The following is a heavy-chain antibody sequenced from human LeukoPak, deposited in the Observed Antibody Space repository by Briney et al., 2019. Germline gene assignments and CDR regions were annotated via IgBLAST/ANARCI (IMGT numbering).Heavy chain of an antibody. J-gene: IGHJ4*02. CDR2: IYYSGST. CDR1: GGSISSGDYY. V-gene: IGHV4-30-4*01. CDR3: ARERREDSSGYHPPDY. Sequence: SQTLSLTCTVSGGSISSGDYYWSWIRQPPGKGLEWIGYIYYSGSTYYNPSLKSRVTISVDTSKNQFSLKLSSVTAADTAVYYCARERREDSSGYHPPDYWGQGTLVTVSS. D-gene: IGHD3-22*01.